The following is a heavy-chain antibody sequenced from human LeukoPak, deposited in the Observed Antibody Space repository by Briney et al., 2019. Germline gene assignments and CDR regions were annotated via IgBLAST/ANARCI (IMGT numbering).Heavy chain of an antibody. V-gene: IGHV3-74*01. J-gene: IGHJ4*01. D-gene: IGHD6-19*01. Sequence: GGSLRLSCVASGFTFGSHWMHWIRQSPGKGLVWVSRISGDGSQTSYAESVKGRFTISRDNARDTLYLQLASLRVDDSAVYYCARPEQAVAATVWGQGTLVTVAS. CDR1: GFTFGSHW. CDR3: ARPEQAVAATV. CDR2: ISGDGSQT.